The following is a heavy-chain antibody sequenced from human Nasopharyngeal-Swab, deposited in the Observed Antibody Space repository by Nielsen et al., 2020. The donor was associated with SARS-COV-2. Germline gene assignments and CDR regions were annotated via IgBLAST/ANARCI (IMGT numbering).Heavy chain of an antibody. V-gene: IGHV3-30*18. CDR1: GFTFSSYG. D-gene: IGHD3-10*01. CDR3: GKEPAMVRGRVHYYYYGMDV. Sequence: GESLKISCAASGFTFSSYGMHWVRQAPGKGLEWVAVISYDGSNKYYADSVKGRFTISRDNSKNTLYLQMNSLRAEDTAVYYCGKEPAMVRGRVHYYYYGMDVWGQGTTVTVSS. CDR2: ISYDGSNK. J-gene: IGHJ6*02.